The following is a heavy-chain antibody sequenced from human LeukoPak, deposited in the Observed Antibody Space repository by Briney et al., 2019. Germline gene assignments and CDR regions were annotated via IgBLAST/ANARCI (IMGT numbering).Heavy chain of an antibody. V-gene: IGHV3-23*01. J-gene: IGHJ4*02. CDR2: ISGSGGKT. Sequence: GGSLRLSCTASGFTFSNYFMSWVRQSPGKGLEWVSSISGSGGKTYYTDSVKGRFTISRDNSKNTLYLQMNSLRAEDTAVYYCAKDSSIAAAGTFPNYFDYWGQGTLVTVSS. D-gene: IGHD6-13*01. CDR3: AKDSSIAAAGTFPNYFDY. CDR1: GFTFSNYF.